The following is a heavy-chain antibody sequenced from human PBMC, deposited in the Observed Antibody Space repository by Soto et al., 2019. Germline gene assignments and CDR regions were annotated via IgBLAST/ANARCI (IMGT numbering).Heavy chain of an antibody. CDR1: GFTFSSYA. J-gene: IGHJ4*02. Sequence: PGGSLRLSCAASGFTFSSYAMSWVRQAPGKGLEWVSAISGSGGSTYYADSVKGRFTISRDNSKNTLYLQMNSLRAEDTAVYYCAKAIDYGGNSVSGYFDYWGQGTLVTVSS. CDR3: AKAIDYGGNSVSGYFDY. D-gene: IGHD4-17*01. CDR2: ISGSGGST. V-gene: IGHV3-23*01.